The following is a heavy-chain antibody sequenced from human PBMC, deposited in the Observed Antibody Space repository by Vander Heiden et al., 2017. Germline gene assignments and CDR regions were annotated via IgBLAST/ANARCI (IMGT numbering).Heavy chain of an antibody. CDR3: ARYCSSTSCYKFDS. Sequence: QEQLVQSGAEVKKPGASVQVSCKASGSTFSNYEINWVRQAAGQGLEWVGWMDPKTGNRGYAQKFQGRVTMTTNTSITTAYMELSSLRSEDTAVYYCARYCSSTSCYKFDSWGQGTLVTVSS. CDR2: MDPKTGNR. V-gene: IGHV1-8*01. J-gene: IGHJ4*02. D-gene: IGHD2-2*01. CDR1: GSTFSNYE.